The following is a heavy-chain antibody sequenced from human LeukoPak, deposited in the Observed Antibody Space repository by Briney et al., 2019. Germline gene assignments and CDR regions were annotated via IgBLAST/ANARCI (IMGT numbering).Heavy chain of an antibody. Sequence: SETLSLTCTVSGGSISSNGYYWGWIRQPPGKGLEWIGSIYYTGSTFDNPSLKSRVTISVDKSRNQFSLKLTSVTAADTAVYYCASNQWPNWYFDLWGRGTLVTVSS. CDR1: GGSISSNGYY. J-gene: IGHJ2*01. V-gene: IGHV4-39*07. CDR3: ASNQWPNWYFDL. D-gene: IGHD6-19*01. CDR2: IYYTGST.